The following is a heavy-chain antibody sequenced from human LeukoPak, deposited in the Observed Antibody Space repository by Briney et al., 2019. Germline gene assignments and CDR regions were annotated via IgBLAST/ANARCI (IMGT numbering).Heavy chain of an antibody. V-gene: IGHV3-53*05. CDR1: GFTVSSNY. Sequence: PGGSLRLSCAASGFTVSSNYMSWVRQAPGKGLEWVSVIYSGGSTYYADSVKGRFTISRDNSKNTLYLQMGSLRAEDTAVYYCAKDRGPTHYYYMDVWGKGTTVTVSS. CDR2: IYSGGST. CDR3: AKDRGPTHYYYMDV. D-gene: IGHD1-26*01. J-gene: IGHJ6*03.